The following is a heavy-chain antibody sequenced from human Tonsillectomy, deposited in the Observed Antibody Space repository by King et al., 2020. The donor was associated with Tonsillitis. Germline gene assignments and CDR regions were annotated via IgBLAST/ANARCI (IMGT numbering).Heavy chain of an antibody. CDR1: GGSISSNSYY. Sequence: QLQESGPGLGKPSETLSLICTVSGGSISSNSYYWGWIRQPPGKGLEWIGNIDYSGSTYYNPSLKSRVTISVATSKKQFSLKLSSVTAADTAVYYCARGQWLVMGFYYWGQGTLVTVSS. D-gene: IGHD6-19*01. CDR3: ARGQWLVMGFYY. CDR2: IDYSGST. J-gene: IGHJ4*02. V-gene: IGHV4-39*07.